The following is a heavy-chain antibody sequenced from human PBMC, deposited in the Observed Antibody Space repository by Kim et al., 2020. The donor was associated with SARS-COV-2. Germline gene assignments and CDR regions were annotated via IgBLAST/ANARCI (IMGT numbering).Heavy chain of an antibody. CDR1: GGSFSGYY. Sequence: SETLSLTCAVYGGSFSGYYWSWIRQPPGKGLEWIGEINHSGSTNYNPSLKSRVTISVDTSKNQFSLKLSSVTAADTAVYYCARDLDYSSSGYTGVGGYG. V-gene: IGHV4-34*01. CDR2: INHSGST. J-gene: IGHJ6*01. CDR3: ARDLDYSSSGYTGVGGYG. D-gene: IGHD6-13*01.